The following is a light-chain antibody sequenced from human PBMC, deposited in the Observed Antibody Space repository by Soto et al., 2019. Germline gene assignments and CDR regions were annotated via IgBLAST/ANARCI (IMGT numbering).Light chain of an antibody. V-gene: IGKV3-20*01. CDR2: AAS. CDR1: QSVASNF. Sequence: EIVLTQSPGTLSLSPGERAILSCRASQSVASNFLAWYQQKLGQAPRLLIYAASKRAPGIPDRFSGSGSGTDFTLTITRLEPEDFVVYYCQNYGGSPPVTFGGGTKVEIK. J-gene: IGKJ4*01. CDR3: QNYGGSPPVT.